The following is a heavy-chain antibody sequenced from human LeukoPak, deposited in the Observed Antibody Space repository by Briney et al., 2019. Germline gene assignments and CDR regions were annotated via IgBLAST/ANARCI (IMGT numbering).Heavy chain of an antibody. V-gene: IGHV3-23*01. D-gene: IGHD6-19*01. J-gene: IGHJ4*02. Sequence: GGSLRLSCAASGFTFSSYAMSWVRQAPGKGLEWVSGISGSRGTTYYADSVKGRLTISRDNSKNTLYLQMNSLRADDTAVYYYAKERTGGWPFDYWGQGTLVTVSS. CDR2: ISGSRGTT. CDR1: GFTFSSYA. CDR3: AKERTGGWPFDY.